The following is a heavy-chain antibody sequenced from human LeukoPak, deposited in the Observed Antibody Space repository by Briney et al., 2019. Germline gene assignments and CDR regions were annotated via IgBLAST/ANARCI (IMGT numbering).Heavy chain of an antibody. V-gene: IGHV3-30*04. CDR3: ARGKLGGSYAYFDY. D-gene: IGHD1-26*01. Sequence: PGGSLRLSCAASGFTFSSYAMHWVRQAPGKGLEWVAVISYDGSNKYYADSVKGRLTISRDNSKNTLYLQMNSLRAEDTAVYYCARGKLGGSYAYFDYWGQGTLVTVSS. CDR2: ISYDGSNK. J-gene: IGHJ4*02. CDR1: GFTFSSYA.